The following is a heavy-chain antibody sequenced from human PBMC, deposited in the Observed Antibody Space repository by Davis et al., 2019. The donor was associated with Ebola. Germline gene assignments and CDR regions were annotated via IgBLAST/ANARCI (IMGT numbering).Heavy chain of an antibody. Sequence: PSETLSLTCAVYGGSFSGYYWSWIRQPPGKGLEWIGEINHSGSTNYNPSLKSRVTISVDTSKNQFSLKLSSVTAADTAVYYCARGRTFGFDYWGQGTLVTVSS. V-gene: IGHV4-34*01. D-gene: IGHD2/OR15-2a*01. CDR2: INHSGST. CDR3: ARGRTFGFDY. CDR1: GGSFSGYY. J-gene: IGHJ4*02.